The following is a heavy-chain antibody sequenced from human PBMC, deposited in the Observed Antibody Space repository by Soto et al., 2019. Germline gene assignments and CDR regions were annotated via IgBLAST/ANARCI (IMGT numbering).Heavy chain of an antibody. CDR2: IIPVFGTP. D-gene: IGHD6-13*01. Sequence: SVKVSCKASGGTCRNYAISWLRQPPGQWLEWMGGIIPVFGTPSYAQKFQGRVTISADKSTNTSSLELRSLRSEDTAVYYCARGGALSTSWYWGDGLDSWGQGTQVTVSS. V-gene: IGHV1-69*06. CDR1: GGTCRNYA. J-gene: IGHJ4*02. CDR3: ARGGALSTSWYWGDGLDS.